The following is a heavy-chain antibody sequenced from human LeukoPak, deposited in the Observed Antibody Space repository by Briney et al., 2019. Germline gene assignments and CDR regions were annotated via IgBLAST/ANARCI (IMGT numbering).Heavy chain of an antibody. V-gene: IGHV4-34*01. D-gene: IGHD4-11*01. Sequence: PGGSLRLSCAASGFTFSDYYMTWIRQPPGKGREWIGEINHSGSTNYNPSLESRVTISVDTSKNQFSLRLSSVTAADTAVYYCARGRHEETTFRDYYYGLDVWGQGTTVTVSS. CDR2: INHSGST. CDR3: ARGRHEETTFRDYYYGLDV. CDR1: GFTFSDYY. J-gene: IGHJ6*02.